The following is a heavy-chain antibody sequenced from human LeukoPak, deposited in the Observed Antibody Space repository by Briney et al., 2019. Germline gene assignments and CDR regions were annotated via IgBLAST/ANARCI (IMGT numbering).Heavy chain of an antibody. D-gene: IGHD5-12*01. Sequence: GRSLRLPWASFGCTFSSYAMHWVRQAPGKGLGWVAVILYVGSNKYYADSVKGRFTIYRDNSQNTLYLQMNSLRAEDTAVYYSARAYEAGVSWFDPWGQGTLVTVSS. CDR2: ILYVGSNK. CDR1: GCTFSSYA. J-gene: IGHJ5*02. V-gene: IGHV3-30-3*01. CDR3: ARAYEAGVSWFDP.